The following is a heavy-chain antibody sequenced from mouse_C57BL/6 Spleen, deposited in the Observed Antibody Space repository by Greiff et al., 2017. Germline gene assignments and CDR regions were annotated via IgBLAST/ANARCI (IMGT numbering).Heavy chain of an antibody. D-gene: IGHD1-1*01. CDR2: IYPGSGST. CDR3: ARRKITTVVESGYAMDY. Sequence: QVQLQQPGAELVKPGASVKMSCKASGYTFTSYWITWVKQRPGQGLEWIGDIYPGSGSTNYNEKFKSKATLTVDTSSSTAYMQLSSLTSEESAVYYGARRKITTVVESGYAMDYWGQGTSVTVSS. V-gene: IGHV1-55*01. J-gene: IGHJ4*01. CDR1: GYTFTSYW.